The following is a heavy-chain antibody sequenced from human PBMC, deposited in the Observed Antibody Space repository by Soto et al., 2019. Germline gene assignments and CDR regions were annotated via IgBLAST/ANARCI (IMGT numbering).Heavy chain of an antibody. J-gene: IGHJ6*02. CDR3: ARVPYYDFWSGYYTANCYYYGMDV. D-gene: IGHD3-3*01. V-gene: IGHV1-2*02. CDR2: INPNSGGT. Sequence: ASVKVSCKASGYTFTGYYMHWVRQAPGQGLEWMGWINPNSGGTNYAQKFQGRVTMTRDTSISTAYMELSRLRSDDTAVYYCARVPYYDFWSGYYTANCYYYGMDVWGQGTTVTVSS. CDR1: GYTFTGYY.